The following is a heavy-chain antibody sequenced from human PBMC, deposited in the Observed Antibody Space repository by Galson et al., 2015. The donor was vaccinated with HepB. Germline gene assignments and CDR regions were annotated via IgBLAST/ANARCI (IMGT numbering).Heavy chain of an antibody. D-gene: IGHD5-24*01. CDR3: AARRDGYQIDY. V-gene: IGHV3-20*04. CDR1: GFSFDDYL. Sequence: SLRLSCAASGFSFDDYLMTWVRQAPGKGLEWVSGITWNGGNIGYADSVKGRFTISRDNARNSLYLQMNSLRIDDTALYYCAARRDGYQIDYWGQGTLVTVSS. J-gene: IGHJ4*02. CDR2: ITWNGGNI.